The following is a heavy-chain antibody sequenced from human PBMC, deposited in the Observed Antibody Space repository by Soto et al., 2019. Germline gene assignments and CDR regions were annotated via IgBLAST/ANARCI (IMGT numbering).Heavy chain of an antibody. V-gene: IGHV1-69*12. CDR1: GGTFSSYA. Sequence: QVQLVQSGAEVKKPGSSVKVSCKASGGTFSSYAISWVRQAPGQGLEWMGGIIPIFGTANYAQKFQGRVTSTADESTSTAYMELSSLRSEDTAVYYCARDSGTYYYDSSGYYYGTWGQGTLVTVSS. CDR3: ARDSGTYYYDSSGYYYGT. J-gene: IGHJ5*02. CDR2: IIPIFGTA. D-gene: IGHD3-22*01.